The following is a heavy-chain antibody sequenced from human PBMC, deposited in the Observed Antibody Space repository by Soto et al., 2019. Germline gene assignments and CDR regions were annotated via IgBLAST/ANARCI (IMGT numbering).Heavy chain of an antibody. CDR2: ISGSGGST. Sequence: GGSLRLCCAASGFTFSSYAMSWVRQAPGKGLEWVSAISGSGGSTYYADSVKGRFTISRDNSKNTLYLQMNSLRAEDTAVYYCANRGVYDSGYVLFDYFDYWGQGTLVTVSS. J-gene: IGHJ4*02. CDR3: ANRGVYDSGYVLFDYFDY. D-gene: IGHD5-12*01. V-gene: IGHV3-23*01. CDR1: GFTFSSYA.